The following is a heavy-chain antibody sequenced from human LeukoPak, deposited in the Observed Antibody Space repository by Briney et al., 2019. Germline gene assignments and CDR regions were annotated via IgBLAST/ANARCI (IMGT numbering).Heavy chain of an antibody. Sequence: GGSLRLSCAASGFTFSSYAMHWARQAPGKGLEWVAVISYDGSNKYYADSVKGRFTISRDNSKNTLYLQMNSLRAEDTAVYYCARDPAMVRGVGFDLWGRGTLVTVSS. CDR3: ARDPAMVRGVGFDL. CDR1: GFTFSSYA. CDR2: ISYDGSNK. J-gene: IGHJ2*01. V-gene: IGHV3-30-3*01. D-gene: IGHD3-10*01.